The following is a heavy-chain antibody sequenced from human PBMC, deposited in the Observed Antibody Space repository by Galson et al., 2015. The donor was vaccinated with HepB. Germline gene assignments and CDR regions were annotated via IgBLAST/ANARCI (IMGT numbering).Heavy chain of an antibody. V-gene: IGHV3-23*01. D-gene: IGHD3-10*01. CDR1: GFIVDGSG. CDR2: ISASGGKK. J-gene: IGHJ4*02. Sequence: SLRLSCAASGFIVDGSGMSWVRQAPGKGLEWVSGISASGGKKYNADSLEGRVPLSRDQSQNTVYLQMNSLRVDDSALYYCTRDSGWESAYWGQGTLVTVSS. CDR3: TRDSGWESAY.